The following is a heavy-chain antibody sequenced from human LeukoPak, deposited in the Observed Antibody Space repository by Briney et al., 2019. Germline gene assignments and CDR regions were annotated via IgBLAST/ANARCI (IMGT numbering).Heavy chain of an antibody. D-gene: IGHD6-19*01. CDR1: GFTFSSYS. Sequence: PGGSLRLSCAASGFTFSSYSMNWVRQAPGKGLEWVSSISSSSSYIYYADSVKGRFTISRDNAKNSLYLQMNSLRAEDTAVYYCVRDWRRWLVRGSGLFDYWGQGTLVTVSS. V-gene: IGHV3-21*01. CDR3: VRDWRRWLVRGSGLFDY. CDR2: ISSSSSYI. J-gene: IGHJ4*02.